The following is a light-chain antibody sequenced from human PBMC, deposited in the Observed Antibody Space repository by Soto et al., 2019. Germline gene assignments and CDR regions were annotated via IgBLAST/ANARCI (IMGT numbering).Light chain of an antibody. CDR2: DAS. V-gene: IGKV1-5*01. J-gene: IGKJ4*01. Sequence: DIPMTQSPSTLSASVGDRVTITCRASQSIGSWLAWYQQKPGKAPKLLIYDASSLESGVPSRFSGSGSGTEFTLTISSLQPDDFASYHCQQYKTFFLTFGGGTKVEIK. CDR1: QSIGSW. CDR3: QQYKTFFLT.